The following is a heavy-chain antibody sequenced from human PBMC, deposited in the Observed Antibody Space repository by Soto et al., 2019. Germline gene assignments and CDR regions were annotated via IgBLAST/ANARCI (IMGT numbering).Heavy chain of an antibody. V-gene: IGHV4-34*01. CDR3: ASPGRHG. J-gene: IGHJ6*02. D-gene: IGHD2-8*02. Sequence: SETLSLTCAVYGGSFSGYYWSWIRQPPGKGLELIGEINHSGSTSYSPSLKSRVTISVDTSKNQFSLKLSSVTAADTAVYYCASPGRHGCGQVTTVTVS. CDR1: GGSFSGYY. CDR2: INHSGST.